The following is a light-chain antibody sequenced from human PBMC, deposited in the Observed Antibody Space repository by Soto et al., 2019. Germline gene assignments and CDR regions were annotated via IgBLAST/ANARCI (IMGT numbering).Light chain of an antibody. Sequence: DIVMTQTPLSLSVTPGQPASISCKSSQTLQRSAGKTHLYWYLQKPGQPPQLLISEVSNRFSGVPDKFSGSGSGTEFTLKISRVEAEDVGVYYCMQSIRLPYTFGQGIKLEMK. CDR2: EVS. J-gene: IGKJ2*01. CDR1: QTLQRSAGKTH. V-gene: IGKV2D-29*01. CDR3: MQSIRLPYT.